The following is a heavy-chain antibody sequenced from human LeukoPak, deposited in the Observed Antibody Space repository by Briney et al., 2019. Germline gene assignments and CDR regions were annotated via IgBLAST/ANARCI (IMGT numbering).Heavy chain of an antibody. CDR2: ISRASESI. D-gene: IGHD1-7*01. J-gene: IGHJ5*02. CDR1: GFNFNTYS. CDR3: ARGATDTTRWFDP. Sequence: GGSLRLSCEASGFNFNTYSMAWVRQAPGKGLEWVSIISRASESILYADSVKGRFTISRDNAKNSLYLQMNGLRAEDTAAYYCARGATDTTRWFDPWGQGTLVTVSS. V-gene: IGHV3-21*01.